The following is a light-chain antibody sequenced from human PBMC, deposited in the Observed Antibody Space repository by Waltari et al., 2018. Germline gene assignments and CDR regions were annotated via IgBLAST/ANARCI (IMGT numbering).Light chain of an antibody. CDR3: QHSYSTPYT. CDR2: AAS. J-gene: IGKJ2*01. V-gene: IGKV1-39*01. CDR1: QSITTY. Sequence: DIQMTQSPSSLSASIGDRVIITCRASQSITTYLSWFQQKPGKAPKLLIYAASSFQGGVSSRFSGSGSGTDFTLTISSLQPEDFATYYCQHSYSTPYTFGQGTKLEIK.